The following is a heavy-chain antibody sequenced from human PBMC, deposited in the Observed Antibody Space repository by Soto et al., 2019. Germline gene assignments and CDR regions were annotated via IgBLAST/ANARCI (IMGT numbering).Heavy chain of an antibody. Sequence: XGSRRISCSASGFTFDDYAMHWLRQAPEKGLDWVSLIIWDGGSTYYADSLKGRFTISTDNSKNSLYLQMNSLRAEDTALYSCAKDMGYYDSSGYLHDSWGQRTLVTVSS. CDR3: AKDMGYYDSSGYLHDS. V-gene: IGHV3-43D*04. CDR1: GFTFDDYA. D-gene: IGHD3-22*01. J-gene: IGHJ4*02. CDR2: IIWDGGST.